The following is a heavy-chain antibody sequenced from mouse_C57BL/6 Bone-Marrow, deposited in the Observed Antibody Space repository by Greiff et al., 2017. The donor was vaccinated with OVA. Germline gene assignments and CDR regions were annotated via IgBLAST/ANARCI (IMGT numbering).Heavy chain of an antibody. CDR2: ISSGSSTI. D-gene: IGHD1-1*01. CDR3: ARPYYYGSSYGYFDV. CDR1: GFTFSDYG. J-gene: IGHJ1*03. Sequence: EVKLVESGGGLVKPGGSLKLSCAASGFTFSDYGMHWVRQAPEKGLEWVAYISSGSSTIYYADTVKGRFTISRDNDKNTLFLQMTSLRSEDTAMYYCARPYYYGSSYGYFDVWGTGTTVTVSS. V-gene: IGHV5-17*01.